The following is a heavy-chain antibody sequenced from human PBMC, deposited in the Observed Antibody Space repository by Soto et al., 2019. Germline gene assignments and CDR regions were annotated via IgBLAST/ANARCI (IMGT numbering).Heavy chain of an antibody. CDR3: ARGKYGSYGEDAFDI. CDR1: GGSISSSSYY. Sequence: SETLSLTCTVSGGSISSSSYYWGWIRQPPGKGLEWIGSIYYSGSTYYNPSLKSRVTISVDTSKNQFSLKLSSVTAADTAVYYCARGKYGSYGEDAFDIWGQGTMVTVSS. D-gene: IGHD1-26*01. J-gene: IGHJ3*02. V-gene: IGHV4-39*07. CDR2: IYYSGST.